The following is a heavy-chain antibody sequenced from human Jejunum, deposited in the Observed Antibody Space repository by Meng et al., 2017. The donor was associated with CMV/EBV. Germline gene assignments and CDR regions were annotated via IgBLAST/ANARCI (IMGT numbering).Heavy chain of an antibody. CDR3: ARDLRTYYYDTSGYYY. CDR2: VIPLNGIT. CDR1: FSSYS. D-gene: IGHD3-22*01. V-gene: IGHV1-69*04. Sequence: FSSYSISWVRRAPGHGLEWMGRVIPLNGITNYAQKFQGRVTITADKSTGTAYMELSSLRSDDTAVYYCARDLRTYYYDTSGYYYWGQGTLVTVSS. J-gene: IGHJ4*02.